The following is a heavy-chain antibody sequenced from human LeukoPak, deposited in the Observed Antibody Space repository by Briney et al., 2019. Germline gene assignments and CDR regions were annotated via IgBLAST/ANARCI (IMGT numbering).Heavy chain of an antibody. J-gene: IGHJ6*02. Sequence: GGSLRLSCGASGFTFSIYAMHWVRQAPGKGPEWVAAIWFDGSNKYYADSVKGRFTISRDNSKNTLYLQINSLRAEDTAVYYCARANYGSGSNYYYGLDVWGQGTTVTVSS. CDR1: GFTFSIYA. CDR2: IWFDGSNK. D-gene: IGHD3-10*01. V-gene: IGHV3-33*01. CDR3: ARANYGSGSNYYYGLDV.